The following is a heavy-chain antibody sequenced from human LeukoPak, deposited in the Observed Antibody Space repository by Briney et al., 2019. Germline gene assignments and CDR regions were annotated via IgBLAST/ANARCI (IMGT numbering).Heavy chain of an antibody. V-gene: IGHV3-73*01. CDR1: GFTFSDSA. CDR3: TAGSFDI. Sequence: GGSLRLSCAASGFTFSDSAMHWVRQASGKGLEWVGRIRSKANSYATAYAASVKGRFTISRDDSRNTAYLQMNSLKTEDTAVYYCTAGSFDIWGQGTMVTVSS. J-gene: IGHJ3*02. CDR2: IRSKANSYAT. D-gene: IGHD2-15*01.